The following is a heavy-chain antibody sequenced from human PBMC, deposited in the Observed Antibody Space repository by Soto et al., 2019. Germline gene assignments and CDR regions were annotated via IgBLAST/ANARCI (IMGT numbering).Heavy chain of an antibody. J-gene: IGHJ4*02. V-gene: IGHV4-34*01. D-gene: IGHD1-7*01. CDR3: ARGTHNWNYVVDY. CDR1: GGSFSGYY. Sequence: QVQLQQWGAGLLKSSETLSLTCAVYGGSFSGYYWSWIRQPPGKGLEWIGEINHSGNTNYNPSLKSRITKSVDTYMNQFSLKLSSVTAADTAVYYCARGTHNWNYVVDYWGQGTLVTVSS. CDR2: INHSGNT.